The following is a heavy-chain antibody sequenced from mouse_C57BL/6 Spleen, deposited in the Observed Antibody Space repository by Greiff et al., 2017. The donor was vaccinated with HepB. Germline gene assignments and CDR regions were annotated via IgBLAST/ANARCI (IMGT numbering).Heavy chain of an antibody. J-gene: IGHJ4*01. V-gene: IGHV14-2*01. CDR2: IDPEDGET. Sequence: EVKLVESGAELVKPGASVKLSCTASGFNIKDYYMHWVKQRTEQGLEWIGRIDPEDGETKYAPKFQGKATITADTSSNTAYLQLSSLTSEDTAVYYCAPYSNLYYYAMDYWGQGTSVTVSS. CDR3: APYSNLYYYAMDY. CDR1: GFNIKDYY. D-gene: IGHD2-5*01.